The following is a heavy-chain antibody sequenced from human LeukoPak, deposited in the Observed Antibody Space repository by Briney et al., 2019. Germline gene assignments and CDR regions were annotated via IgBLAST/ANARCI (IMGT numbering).Heavy chain of an antibody. CDR1: GFTFSSYS. J-gene: IGHJ5*02. V-gene: IGHV3-21*01. Sequence: GGSLRLSCAASGFTFSSYSMNWVRQAPGKGLEWVSSISSSSSYIYYADSVKGRFTISRDNAKNSLYLQMSSLRAEDTAVYYCARESVRAWFDPWGQGTLVTVSS. CDR2: ISSSSSYI. CDR3: ARESVRAWFDP. D-gene: IGHD3-16*02.